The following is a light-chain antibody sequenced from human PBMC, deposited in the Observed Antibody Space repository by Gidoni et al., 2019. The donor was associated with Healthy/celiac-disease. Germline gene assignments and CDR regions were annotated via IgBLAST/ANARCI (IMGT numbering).Light chain of an antibody. Sequence: QMPQSPSSLSASVGDRVTITCRASQSISSYLNWYQQKPGKAPKLLIYAASSLESGVPSRFSGSGSGTDFTLTISSLQPEDFATYYCQQSYSTPLTFGGGTKVEIK. CDR1: QSISSY. CDR2: AAS. J-gene: IGKJ4*01. CDR3: QQSYSTPLT. V-gene: IGKV1-39*01.